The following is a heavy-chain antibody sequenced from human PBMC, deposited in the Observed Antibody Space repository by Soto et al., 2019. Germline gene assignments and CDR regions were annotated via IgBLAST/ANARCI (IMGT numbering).Heavy chain of an antibody. D-gene: IGHD6-19*01. CDR1: GFTFSSYA. CDR3: AKGIAVALYNWFDP. J-gene: IGHJ5*02. V-gene: IGHV3-23*01. CDR2: ISGSGGST. Sequence: LRLSCAASGFTFSSYAMSWVRQAPGKGLEWVSAISGSGGSTYYADSVKGRFTISRDNSKNTLYLQMNSLRAEDTAVYYCAKGIAVALYNWFDPWGQGTLVTVSS.